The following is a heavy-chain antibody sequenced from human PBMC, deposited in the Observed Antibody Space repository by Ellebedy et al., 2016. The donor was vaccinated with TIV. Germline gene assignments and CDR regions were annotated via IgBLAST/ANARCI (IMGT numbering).Heavy chain of an antibody. Sequence: AASVKVSCKASGYTFTSYAMHWVRQAPGQRLEWMGWINAGNGNTKYSQKFQGRVTITRDTSASTAYMELSSLRSEDTAVYYCARASSGYYYSYWGQGTLVTVSS. D-gene: IGHD3-22*01. CDR1: GYTFTSYA. CDR3: ARASSGYYYSY. CDR2: INAGNGNT. V-gene: IGHV1-3*01. J-gene: IGHJ4*02.